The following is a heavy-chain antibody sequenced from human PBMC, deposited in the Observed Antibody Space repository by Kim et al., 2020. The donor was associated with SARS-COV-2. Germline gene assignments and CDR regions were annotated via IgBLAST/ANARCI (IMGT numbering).Heavy chain of an antibody. V-gene: IGHV1-2*06. D-gene: IGHD6-13*01. J-gene: IGHJ4*02. CDR2: INPNSGAT. CDR1: GYIFTGYD. CDR3: ARVKLSSSVVGSADY. Sequence: ASVKVSCKASGYIFTGYDMHWVRQAPGQGLEWMGRINPNSGATTDAQKFQGRVTMTRDTSTSTAYMELSRLRSDDTAVYYCARVKLSSSVVGSADYWGQGTLVTVSS.